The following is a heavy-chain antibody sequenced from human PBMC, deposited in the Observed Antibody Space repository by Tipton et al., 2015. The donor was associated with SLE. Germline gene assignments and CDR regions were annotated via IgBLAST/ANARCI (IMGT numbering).Heavy chain of an antibody. J-gene: IGHJ4*02. V-gene: IGHV3-74*01. CDR1: GFSFSNYW. CDR3: ARGYSSYYRWDY. CDR2: INGDGSNT. D-gene: IGHD6-13*01. Sequence: SLRLSCAASGFSFSNYWMNWVRQAPGKGLVWVSRINGDGSNTTYADSVKGRFTISRDNAKNTLYLQMNSLRAEDTAVYYCARGYSSYYRWDYWGQGTLVTVSS.